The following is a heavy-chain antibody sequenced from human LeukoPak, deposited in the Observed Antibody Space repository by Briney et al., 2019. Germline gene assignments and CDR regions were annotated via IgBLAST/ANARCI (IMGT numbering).Heavy chain of an antibody. CDR1: RFTFSDHY. CDR2: IRTRAKGYTT. CDR3: ARVGDYYDTRGFFSDAFDI. Sequence: PGGSLRLSCAASRFTFSDHYMDWVRQAPGKGLEWVARIRTRAKGYTTLYAPSVRDRFSISRDDSTNSVYLQMNSLKTEDTAVYFCARVGDYYDTRGFFSDAFDIWGLGTMVTVAS. V-gene: IGHV3-72*01. D-gene: IGHD3-22*01. J-gene: IGHJ3*02.